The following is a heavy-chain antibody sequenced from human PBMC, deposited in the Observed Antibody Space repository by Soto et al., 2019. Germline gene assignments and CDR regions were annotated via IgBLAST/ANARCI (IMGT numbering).Heavy chain of an antibody. Sequence: QITLKESGPTLVKPTEPLTLTCSFSGFSLTSDGVGVGWIRQPPGYALEWLAAIYWDDDKHYSPSLRNRLTVSKDTSRNQVVLTLGDLDPVDTVTYFCLHRWGVGYDFWGPGTQVIVSS. CDR3: LHRWGVGYDF. J-gene: IGHJ4*02. CDR2: IYWDDDK. D-gene: IGHD1-26*01. V-gene: IGHV2-5*02. CDR1: GFSLTSDGVG.